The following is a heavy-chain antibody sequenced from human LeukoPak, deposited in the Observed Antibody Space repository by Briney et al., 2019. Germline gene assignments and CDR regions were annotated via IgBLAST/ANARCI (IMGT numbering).Heavy chain of an antibody. J-gene: IGHJ5*02. CDR3: ARGRSLWFDP. Sequence: GGSLRLSCAASGFTFSSYNMNWVRQAPGKGLEWVSSISTSSSYIYYADSVKGRFTISRDNSKNTQYLQMNSLRPEDTAVYYCARGRSLWFDPWGQGTLVTVSS. CDR1: GFTFSSYN. CDR2: ISTSSSYI. V-gene: IGHV3-21*01.